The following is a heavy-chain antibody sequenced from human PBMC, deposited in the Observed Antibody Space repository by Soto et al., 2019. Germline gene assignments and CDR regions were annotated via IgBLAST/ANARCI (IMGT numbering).Heavy chain of an antibody. D-gene: IGHD2-8*01. V-gene: IGHV3-73*01. CDR3: PRLSTNAPYDACDI. J-gene: IGHJ3*02. CDR1: GFSFSGSS. Sequence: EVQLVESGGGLVQPGGSLKLSCAASGFSFSGSSMHWVRQASGKGLEWVGRIRSGADNYATAYTASMKGRFIISRDDSTNTACLQMNSLKTEETAVYYCPRLSTNAPYDACDILGQGTMVTVSS. CDR2: IRSGADNYAT.